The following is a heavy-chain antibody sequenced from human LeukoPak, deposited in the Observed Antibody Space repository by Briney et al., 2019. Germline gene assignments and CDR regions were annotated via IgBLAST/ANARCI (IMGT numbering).Heavy chain of an antibody. Sequence: GGSLRLXCAASGFTFSSYWMHWVRQAPGKGLVWVSRINSDGSSTSYADSVKGRFTISRDNAKNTLYLQMNSLRAEDTAVYYCARNDRNYYGSETYMFDYWGQGTLVTVSS. CDR1: GFTFSSYW. V-gene: IGHV3-74*01. CDR3: ARNDRNYYGSETYMFDY. CDR2: INSDGSST. J-gene: IGHJ4*02. D-gene: IGHD3-10*01.